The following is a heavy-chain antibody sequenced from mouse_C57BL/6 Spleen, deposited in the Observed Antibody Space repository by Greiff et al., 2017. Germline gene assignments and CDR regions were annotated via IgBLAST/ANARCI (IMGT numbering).Heavy chain of an antibody. CDR1: GYTFTSYW. CDR2: IYPGSGST. D-gene: IGHD1-1*01. J-gene: IGHJ1*03. CDR3: ARGYYGSSYKYFDG. Sequence: VQLQQPGAELVKPGASVKMSCKASGYTFTSYWITWVKQRPGQGLEWIGDIYPGSGSTNYNEKFKSKATLTVDTSSSTAYLQLSSLTSENSAVYYCARGYYGSSYKYFDGWGTGTTVTVSS. V-gene: IGHV1-55*01.